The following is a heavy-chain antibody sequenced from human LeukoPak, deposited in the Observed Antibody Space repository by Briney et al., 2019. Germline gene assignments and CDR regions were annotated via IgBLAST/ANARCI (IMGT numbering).Heavy chain of an antibody. CDR1: GFTFSDYY. V-gene: IGHV3-11*04. J-gene: IGHJ4*02. CDR2: ISSSGSTI. Sequence: GGSLRLSCAASGFTFSDYYMSWIRQAPGKGLEWVSYISSSGSTIYYADSVKGRFTIPRDNAKNSLYLQMNSLRAEDTAVYYCARGWANQLTHLYYFDYWGQGTLVTVSS. CDR3: ARGWANQLTHLYYFDY. D-gene: IGHD4-23*01.